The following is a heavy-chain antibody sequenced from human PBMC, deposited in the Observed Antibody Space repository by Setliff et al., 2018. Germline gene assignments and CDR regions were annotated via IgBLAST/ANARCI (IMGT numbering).Heavy chain of an antibody. D-gene: IGHD2-21*01. CDR3: ARGYCDGIGCPAPLYYFDS. CDR1: GYTFTSYD. Sequence: ASVKVSCKASGYTFTSYDINWVRQATGQGLEWMGWMNPNSGNTGYSQEFQDRVTFTRDTFAETAYMELRSLTSDDMAVYYCARGYCDGIGCPAPLYYFDSWGQGTLVTVSS. V-gene: IGHV1-8*03. CDR2: MNPNSGNT. J-gene: IGHJ4*02.